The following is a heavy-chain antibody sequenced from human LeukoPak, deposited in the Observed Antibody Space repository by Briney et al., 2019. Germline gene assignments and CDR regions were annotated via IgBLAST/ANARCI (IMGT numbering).Heavy chain of an antibody. D-gene: IGHD3-22*01. CDR3: ASSPVYDSSGYYPDY. V-gene: IGHV4-4*02. CDR1: GGSIRSSNW. Sequence: SETLSLTCAVSGGSIRSSNWWSWVRQPPGKGLEWIGEIYHSGSTNYNPSLKSRVTISVDKSKNQFSLKLSSVTAADTAVYYCASSPVYDSSGYYPDYWGQGTLVTVSS. J-gene: IGHJ4*02. CDR2: IYHSGST.